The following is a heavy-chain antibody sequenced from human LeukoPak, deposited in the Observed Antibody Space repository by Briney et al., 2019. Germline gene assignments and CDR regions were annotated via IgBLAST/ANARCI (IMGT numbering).Heavy chain of an antibody. J-gene: IGHJ4*02. V-gene: IGHV1-69*01. CDR1: GGTFSSYA. CDR2: IIPIFGTA. CDR3: ATGRWNSSSWGDY. Sequence: SVKVSCXASGGTFSSYAISWVRQAPGQGLERMGGIIPIFGTANYAQKFQGRVTITADESTSTAYMELSSLRSEDTAVYYCATGRWNSSSWGDYWGQGTLVTVSS. D-gene: IGHD6-13*01.